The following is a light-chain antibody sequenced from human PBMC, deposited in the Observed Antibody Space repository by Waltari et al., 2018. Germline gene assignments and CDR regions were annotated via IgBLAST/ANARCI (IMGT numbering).Light chain of an antibody. V-gene: IGKV1-12*01. J-gene: IGKJ1*01. CDR3: QQYNSAPWT. Sequence: DIQMTQSPSSLSASVGDRVTITCRASQGISSWLAWYQQQPGKAPNLLIYGASSLQSGVPSRFSGSGSGTDFTLTVSSLQPEDFATYYCQQYNSAPWTFGQGTKVEIK. CDR2: GAS. CDR1: QGISSW.